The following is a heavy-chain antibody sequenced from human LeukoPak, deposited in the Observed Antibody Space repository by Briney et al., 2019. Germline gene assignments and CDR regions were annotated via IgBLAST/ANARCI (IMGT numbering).Heavy chain of an antibody. CDR2: ISSSSSYI. J-gene: IGHJ6*03. V-gene: IGHV3-21*01. CDR3: ARDTQGRSSSSYYMDV. Sequence: GGSLRLSCAASGFTFSSYSMNWVRQAPGKGLEWVSSISSSSSYIYYADSVKGRFTISRDNAKNSLYLQMNSLRAEDTAVYYCARDTQGRSSSSYYMDVWGKGATVTVSS. D-gene: IGHD6-6*01. CDR1: GFTFSSYS.